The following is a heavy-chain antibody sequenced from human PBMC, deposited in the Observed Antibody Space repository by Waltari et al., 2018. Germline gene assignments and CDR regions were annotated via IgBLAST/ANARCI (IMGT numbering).Heavy chain of an antibody. CDR1: GFIFSSYE. Sequence: EVQLVESGGGLVQPGGSLRLSCAASGFIFSSYEMNWVRQAPGKGLEGVSYISSSGDTIYYADSVKGRFTISRDNAKNSLYLEMNSLGAEDTAVYYCAAYFDYWGQGTLVTVSS. V-gene: IGHV3-48*03. J-gene: IGHJ4*02. CDR3: AAYFDY. CDR2: ISSSGDTI.